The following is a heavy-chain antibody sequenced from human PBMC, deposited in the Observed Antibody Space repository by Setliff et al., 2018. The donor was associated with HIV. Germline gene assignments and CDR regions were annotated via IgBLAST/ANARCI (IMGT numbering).Heavy chain of an antibody. CDR1: GGSFSGYY. CDR3: ATGITMAPDY. D-gene: IGHD1-20*01. Sequence: PSETLSLTCAVYGGSFSGYYWSWIRQPPGKGLEWIGEINHSGSTNYNPSLKSRVTISIGTSKNHFSLKLSSVTAADTAVYYCATGITMAPDYWGQGSLVTV. CDR2: INHSGST. V-gene: IGHV4-34*01. J-gene: IGHJ4*02.